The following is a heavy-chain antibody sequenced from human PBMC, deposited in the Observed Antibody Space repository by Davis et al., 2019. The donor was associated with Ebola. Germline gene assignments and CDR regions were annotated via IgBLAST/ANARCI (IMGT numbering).Heavy chain of an antibody. Sequence: AASVKVSCKASGYTFTGYYMHWVRQAPGQGLEWMGIINPSGGSTSYAQKFQGRVTMTRDTSTSTVYMELSSLRSEDTAVYYCARESISRDQPVVDAFDIWGQGTMVTVSS. CDR1: GYTFTGYY. D-gene: IGHD4-23*01. J-gene: IGHJ3*02. CDR2: INPSGGST. V-gene: IGHV1-46*03. CDR3: ARESISRDQPVVDAFDI.